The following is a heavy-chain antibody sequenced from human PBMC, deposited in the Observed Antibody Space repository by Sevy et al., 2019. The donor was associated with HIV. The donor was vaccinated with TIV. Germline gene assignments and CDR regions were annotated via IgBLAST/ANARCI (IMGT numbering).Heavy chain of an antibody. V-gene: IGHV3-21*01. CDR1: GFTFSNYF. D-gene: IGHD3-10*01. Sequence: GGSLRLSCAASGFTFSNYFINWVRQAPGKGLEWVSSISSRSSYIFYAASVKGRFTISRDNAKNSLYLHMNSLTAEDTAVYYCARGNYYGSLYYFDYWGPGTLVTVSS. CDR2: ISSRSSYI. J-gene: IGHJ4*02. CDR3: ARGNYYGSLYYFDY.